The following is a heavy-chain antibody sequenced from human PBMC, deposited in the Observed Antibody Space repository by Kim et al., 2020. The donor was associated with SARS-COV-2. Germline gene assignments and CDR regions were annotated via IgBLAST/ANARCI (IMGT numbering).Heavy chain of an antibody. Sequence: GGSLRLSCAASGFTFSSYWMSWVRQAPGKGLEWVANIKQDGSEKYYVDSVKGRFTISRDNAKNSLYLQMNSLRAEDTAVYYCARSVFEYYDFSGYMDVWGKGTTVTVSS. D-gene: IGHD3-3*01. CDR3: ARSVFEYYDFSGYMDV. CDR2: IKQDGSEK. CDR1: GFTFSSYW. V-gene: IGHV3-7*01. J-gene: IGHJ6*03.